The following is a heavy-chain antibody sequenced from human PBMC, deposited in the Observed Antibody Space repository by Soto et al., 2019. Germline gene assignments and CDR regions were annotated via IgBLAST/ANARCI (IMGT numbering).Heavy chain of an antibody. CDR3: AKDGRAYCTNGVCSRDFDY. CDR2: ISYDGSNK. D-gene: IGHD2-8*01. J-gene: IGHJ4*02. Sequence: GGSLRLSCAASEFTFSSYVIHWVRQAPGKGLEWVAGISYDGSNKYYADSVKGRLTISRDNSKNTLYLQMNSLRAEDTAVYYCAKDGRAYCTNGVCSRDFDYWGQGTLVTVSS. CDR1: EFTFSSYV. V-gene: IGHV3-30*18.